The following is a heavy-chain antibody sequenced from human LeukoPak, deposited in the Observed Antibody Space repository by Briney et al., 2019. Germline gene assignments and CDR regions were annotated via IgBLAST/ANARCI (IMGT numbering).Heavy chain of an antibody. CDR2: IYYSGST. CDR1: GGSISNGGYY. D-gene: IGHD1-26*01. CDR3: ARLLHGHGYSTFDP. Sequence: PSETLSLTCTVSGGSISNGGYYWSWIRQHPGKGLEWIGYIYYSGSTYYNPSLKSRVTISVDTSKNQFSLKLSSVTAADTAVYYCARLLHGHGYSTFDPWGQGTLVTVSS. J-gene: IGHJ5*02. V-gene: IGHV4-31*03.